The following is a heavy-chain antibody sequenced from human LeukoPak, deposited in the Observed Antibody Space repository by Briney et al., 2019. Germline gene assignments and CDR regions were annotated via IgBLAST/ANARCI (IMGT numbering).Heavy chain of an antibody. V-gene: IGHV3-30*02. CDR3: ANLPVPAAIPNYYYMDV. CDR1: GFTFSSYG. J-gene: IGHJ6*03. CDR2: IRYDGSNK. Sequence: PGGSLRLSCAASGFTFSSYGMHWVRQAPGKGLEWVAFIRYDGSNKYYADSVKGRFTISRDNSKNTLYLQMNSLRAEDTAVYYCANLPVPAAIPNYYYMDVWGKGTTVTVSS. D-gene: IGHD2-2*02.